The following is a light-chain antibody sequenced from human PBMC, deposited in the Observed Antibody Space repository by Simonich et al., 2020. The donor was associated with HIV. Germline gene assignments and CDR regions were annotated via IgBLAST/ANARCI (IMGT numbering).Light chain of an antibody. J-gene: IGKJ5*01. Sequence: EIVLTQSPATLSLSPGERATLSCRASQSVSSYLAWYQQKPGQAPRLLIYGASTRATGIPARFSGSGSGTEFNLTISSLQSEDSAVYYCQQHGASSITFGQGTRLEIK. CDR2: GAS. CDR1: QSVSSY. CDR3: QQHGASSIT. V-gene: IGKV3-15*01.